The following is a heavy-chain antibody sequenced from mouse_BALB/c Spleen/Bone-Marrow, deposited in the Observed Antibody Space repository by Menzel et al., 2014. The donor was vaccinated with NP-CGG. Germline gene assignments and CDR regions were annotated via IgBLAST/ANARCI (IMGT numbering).Heavy chain of an antibody. CDR1: GYSITSDYA. J-gene: IGHJ4*01. V-gene: IGHV3-2*02. CDR2: INYSGST. CDR3: SRSGNYGTRYYYAMDY. Sequence: DVKLVESGPGLVEPSQSLSLTCTVTGYSITSDYAWNWIRQFPGNKLEWMGYINYSGSTSYNPSLKSRISITRDTSKNQFFLQLNSVTTEDTATYYCSRSGNYGTRYYYAMDYWGQGTSVTVSS. D-gene: IGHD1-1*01.